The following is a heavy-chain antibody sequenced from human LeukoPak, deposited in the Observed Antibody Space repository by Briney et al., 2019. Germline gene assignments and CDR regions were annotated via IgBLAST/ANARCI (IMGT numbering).Heavy chain of an antibody. D-gene: IGHD3-3*01. J-gene: IGHJ6*02. CDR1: GGSFSGYY. Sequence: SETLSLTCAVYGGSFSGYYWNWIRQPPGKGLEWIGYIYYSGSTNYNPSLKSRVTISLDTSKNQLSLKLNSVTAADTAVYYCARDRGGDLWSRKPYYYYGMDVWGQGTTVSVSS. CDR2: IYYSGST. CDR3: ARDRGGDLWSRKPYYYYGMDV. V-gene: IGHV4-59*01.